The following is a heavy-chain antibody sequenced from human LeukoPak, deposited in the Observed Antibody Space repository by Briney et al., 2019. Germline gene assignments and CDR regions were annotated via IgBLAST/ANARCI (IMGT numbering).Heavy chain of an antibody. CDR3: ASPYGSGLDY. D-gene: IGHD3-10*01. CDR2: ISSSSSYI. Sequence: PGGSLRLSCAASGFTFSSYSMNWVRKAPGKGLEWVSSISSSSSYIYYADSVKGRFTISRDNAKNSLYLQMNSLRAEDTAVYYCASPYGSGLDYWGQGTLVTVSS. V-gene: IGHV3-21*01. CDR1: GFTFSSYS. J-gene: IGHJ4*02.